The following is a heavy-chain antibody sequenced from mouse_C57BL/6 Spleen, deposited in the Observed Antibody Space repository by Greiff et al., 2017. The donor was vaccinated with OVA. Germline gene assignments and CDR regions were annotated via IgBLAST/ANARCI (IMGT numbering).Heavy chain of an antibody. CDR2: IDPSDSYT. D-gene: IGHD1-1*01. V-gene: IGHV1-69*01. CDR1: GYTFTSYW. Sequence: QVQLQQPGAELVMPGASVKLSCKASGYTFTSYWMHWVKQRPGQGLEWIGEIDPSDSYTNYNQKFKGKSTLTVDKSSSTAYMQLSSLTSEDSAVYYCARSGGRVYFDYWGQGTTLTVSS. CDR3: ARSGGRVYFDY. J-gene: IGHJ2*01.